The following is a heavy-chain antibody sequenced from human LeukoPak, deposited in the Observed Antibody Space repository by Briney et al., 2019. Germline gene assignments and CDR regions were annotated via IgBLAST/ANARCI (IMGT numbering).Heavy chain of an antibody. J-gene: IGHJ4*02. CDR2: INSDGSST. CDR3: ARVRGTAMAPSY. CDR1: GFTFDDYA. V-gene: IGHV3-74*01. Sequence: PGGSLRLSCAASGFTFDDYAMHWVRQAPGKGLVWVSRINSDGSSTSYADSVKGRFTISRDNAKNTLYLQMNSLRAEDTAVYYCARVRGTAMAPSYWGQGTLVTVSS. D-gene: IGHD5-18*01.